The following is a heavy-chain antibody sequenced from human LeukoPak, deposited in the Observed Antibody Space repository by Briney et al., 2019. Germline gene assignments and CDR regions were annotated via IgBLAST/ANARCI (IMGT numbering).Heavy chain of an antibody. D-gene: IGHD3-22*01. CDR3: ARGAYYYDSSGYYLDY. CDR1: GCTFSSYA. V-gene: IGHV1-69*13. Sequence: GASVKVSCKASGCTFSSYAISWVRQAPGQGLEWMGGIIPIFGTANYAQKFQGRVTITADESTSTAYMELSSLRSEDTAVYYCARGAYYYDSSGYYLDYWGQGTLVTVSS. J-gene: IGHJ4*02. CDR2: IIPIFGTA.